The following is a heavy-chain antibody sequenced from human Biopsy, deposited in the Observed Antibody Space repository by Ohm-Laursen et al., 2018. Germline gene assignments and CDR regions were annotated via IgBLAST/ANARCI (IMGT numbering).Heavy chain of an antibody. J-gene: IGHJ6*02. V-gene: IGHV3-21*01. D-gene: IGHD4-17*01. CDR2: ISSSGSFI. CDR1: GFTFSPYS. CDR3: GRGQTVAPGYYGMDV. Sequence: SLRLSCTASGFTFSPYSMNWVRQAPGQGPEWVSSISSSGSFIYFADSVKGRFTISRDNARNSLYLQMNSLRAEDTAVYYCGRGQTVAPGYYGMDVWGQGTTVTVSS.